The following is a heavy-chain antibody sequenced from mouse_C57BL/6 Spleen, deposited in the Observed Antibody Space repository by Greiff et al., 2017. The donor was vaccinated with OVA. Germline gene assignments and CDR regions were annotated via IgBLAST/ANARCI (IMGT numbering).Heavy chain of an antibody. J-gene: IGHJ2*01. CDR1: GYTFTSYW. V-gene: IGHV1-7*01. D-gene: IGHD2-12*01. CDR3: ARGYCSCHFDY. CDR2: INPSSGYT. Sequence: VQLQQSGAELAKPGASVKLSCKASGYTFTSYWMHWVKQRPGQGLEWIGYINPSSGYTKYNQKFKDKATLTADKSSITAYMQLSSPTYEDSAVYYCARGYCSCHFDYWGQGTTLTVSS.